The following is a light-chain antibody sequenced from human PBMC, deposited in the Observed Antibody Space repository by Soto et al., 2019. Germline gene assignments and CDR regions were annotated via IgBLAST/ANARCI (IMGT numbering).Light chain of an antibody. CDR1: QSVLYSSNNKNY. V-gene: IGKV4-1*01. CDR3: QQYYSTPRTT. J-gene: IGKJ3*01. CDR2: WAS. Sequence: DIVMTQSPDSLAVSLGERATINCKSSQSVLYSSNNKNYLAWYQQKPGQPPKLLIYWASTRESGVPDRFSGSGSGTDFTLTISSLQAEDVAVYDCQQYYSTPRTTFGPGTKVDIK.